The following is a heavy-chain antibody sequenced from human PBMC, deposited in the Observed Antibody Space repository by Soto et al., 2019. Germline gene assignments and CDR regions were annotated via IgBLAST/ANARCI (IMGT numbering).Heavy chain of an antibody. Sequence: PGGSLRLSCAASGFTFGNYWMHWVRQAPGKGLMWVSRINTDGSRTTYADSVKGRFAISRDNAKNTVYLQMNSLRAEDTAVYYCARVKSGSYDWFDPWGQGNLVTVSS. J-gene: IGHJ5*02. CDR1: GFTFGNYW. CDR3: ARVKSGSYDWFDP. V-gene: IGHV3-74*01. D-gene: IGHD3-10*01. CDR2: INTDGSRT.